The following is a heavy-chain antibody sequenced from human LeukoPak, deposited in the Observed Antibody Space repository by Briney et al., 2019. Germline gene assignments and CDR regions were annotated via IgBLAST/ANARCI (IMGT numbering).Heavy chain of an antibody. V-gene: IGHV3-30*02. D-gene: IGHD1-26*01. J-gene: IGHJ4*02. CDR3: TTADQGGWVFDY. CDR1: AFTFNRHW. Sequence: GGSLRLSCVASAFTFNRHWMSWVRQAPGKGLEWVAFIRSGGSDKSYADSVKGRFTISRDNSKSTLYLQMKSLRPEDTAVYYCTTADQGGWVFDYWGQGTLVAVSS. CDR2: IRSGGSDK.